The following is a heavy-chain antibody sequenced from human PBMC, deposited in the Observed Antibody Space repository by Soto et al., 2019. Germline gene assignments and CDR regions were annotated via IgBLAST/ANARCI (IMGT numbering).Heavy chain of an antibody. CDR1: GFTFSSYA. Sequence: QVQLVESGGGVVQPGRSLRLSCAASGFTFSSYAMHWVRQAPGKGLEWVAVISYDGSKKYYAVSVKGRFTISRDNPXXTLYLHMNSLRAEDTAVYYCASPRLSSDGTTPIDYWGQGTLVTVSS. D-gene: IGHD1-1*01. CDR2: ISYDGSKK. CDR3: ASPRLSSDGTTPIDY. J-gene: IGHJ4*02. V-gene: IGHV3-30-3*01.